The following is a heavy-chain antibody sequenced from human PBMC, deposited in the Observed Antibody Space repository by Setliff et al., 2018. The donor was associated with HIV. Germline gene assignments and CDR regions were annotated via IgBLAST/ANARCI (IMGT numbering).Heavy chain of an antibody. CDR3: AREYDVLTGYYISAFDI. CDR1: GYTFTGCF. D-gene: IGHD3-9*01. Sequence: ASVKVSCKASGYTFTGCFIHWVRQAPGQGLEWMGRINPNTGDTNYAQKFQDRVTMTRDTSINTAYMELGRLRSDDTSVYYCAREYDVLTGYYISAFDIWGQGTMVTVSS. CDR2: INPNTGDT. V-gene: IGHV1-2*06. J-gene: IGHJ3*02.